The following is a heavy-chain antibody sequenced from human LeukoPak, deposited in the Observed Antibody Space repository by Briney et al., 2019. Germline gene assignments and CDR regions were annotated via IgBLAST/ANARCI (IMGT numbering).Heavy chain of an antibody. D-gene: IGHD6-19*01. CDR1: GDTFSSYA. CDR3: ARVPYSSGWFDY. CDR2: IIPIFGTA. J-gene: IGHJ4*02. Sequence: ASVKVSCKASGDTFSSYAISWVRQAPGQGLEWKGGIIPIFGTANYAQKFQGRVTITADESTSTAYMELSSLRSEDTAVYYCARVPYSSGWFDYWGQGTLVTVSS. V-gene: IGHV1-69*13.